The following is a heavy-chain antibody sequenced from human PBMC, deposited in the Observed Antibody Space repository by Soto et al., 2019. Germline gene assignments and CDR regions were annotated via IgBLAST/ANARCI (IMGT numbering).Heavy chain of an antibody. V-gene: IGHV4-59*01. D-gene: IGHD3-10*01. CDR1: GDSFSYYY. J-gene: IGHJ4*02. Sequence: QVQLQESGPGLVRPSETLSLTCTVSGDSFSYYYWSWVRQPPGKGPEWICFVYYDGRPQYNPSLERRLTMSIDTSKRQFSLKLSSVIAADTAVYYCVSYDRQSGRYSLDYWGQGTLVTVSS. CDR2: VYYDGRP. CDR3: VSYDRQSGRYSLDY.